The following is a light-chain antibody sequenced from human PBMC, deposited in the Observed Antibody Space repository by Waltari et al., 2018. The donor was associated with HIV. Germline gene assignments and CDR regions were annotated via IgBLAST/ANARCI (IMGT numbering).Light chain of an antibody. CDR3: QVWENNGGYPVV. CDR2: YDN. CDR1: NVGRKS. J-gene: IGLJ2*01. V-gene: IGLV3-21*01. Sequence: SDVSTQPPSVSVAPGQTARITCGINNVGRKSVFWYQRKPGQAPVLVISYDNDRPSGIPARFAGSNTGDTATLIISRVEAGDEAEYYCQVWENNGGYPVVLGGGTKLAVL.